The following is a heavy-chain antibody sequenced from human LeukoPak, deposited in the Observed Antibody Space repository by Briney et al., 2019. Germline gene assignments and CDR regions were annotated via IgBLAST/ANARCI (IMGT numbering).Heavy chain of an antibody. CDR3: ASPPMCVHCGY. CDR1: GFTFSSYW. CDR2: IKQDGSEK. D-gene: IGHD2-21*02. Sequence: PGGSLRLSCAASGFTFSSYWMSWVRQAPGKGLEWVANIKQDGSEKYYVDSVKGRFTISRDNAKNSLYLQMNSLRAEDTAVYYCASPPMCVHCGYWGQGTLVTVSS. V-gene: IGHV3-7*03. J-gene: IGHJ4*02.